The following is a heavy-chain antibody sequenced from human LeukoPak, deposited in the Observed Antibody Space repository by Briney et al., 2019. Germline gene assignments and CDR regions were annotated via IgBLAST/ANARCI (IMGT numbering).Heavy chain of an antibody. D-gene: IGHD1-26*01. CDR1: GFTFSSYS. V-gene: IGHV3-21*01. CDR2: ISSSSSYI. CDR3: ANFQTVGVKPFEH. Sequence: GGSLRLSCAASGFTFSSYSMNWVRQAPGKGLEWVSSISSSSSYIYYADSVKGRFTISRDNAKNSLYLQMESLRVEDTAVYYCANFQTVGVKPFEHWGQGTLVTVSS. J-gene: IGHJ5*02.